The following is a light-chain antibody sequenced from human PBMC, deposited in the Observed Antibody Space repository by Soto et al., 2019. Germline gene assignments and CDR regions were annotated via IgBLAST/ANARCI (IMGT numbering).Light chain of an antibody. CDR2: DAS. Sequence: EIVLTQSPATLSLSPGERATLSCRASQNINSYLAWYQQKPGQAHRLLIHDASYRATGIPARFSGSGSGTDFTLTISSLEPEDFAVYYCQHRDTFTFGPGTKVDI. V-gene: IGKV3-11*01. CDR3: QHRDTFT. J-gene: IGKJ3*01. CDR1: QNINSY.